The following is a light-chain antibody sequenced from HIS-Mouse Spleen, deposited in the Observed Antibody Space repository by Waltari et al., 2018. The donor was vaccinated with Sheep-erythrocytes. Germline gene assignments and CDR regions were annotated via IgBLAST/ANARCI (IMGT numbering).Light chain of an antibody. V-gene: IGLV2-8*01. Sequence: QSALTQPPSASGSPGQSVTISCTGTSSDVGVSNYVSWYQQHPGKAPKLMIYEVSKRPSGVPDRFSGSKSGNTASLTVSGLQAEDEADYYCSSYAGSNNYVFGTGTKVTVL. J-gene: IGLJ1*01. CDR3: SSYAGSNNYV. CDR1: SSDVGVSNY. CDR2: EVS.